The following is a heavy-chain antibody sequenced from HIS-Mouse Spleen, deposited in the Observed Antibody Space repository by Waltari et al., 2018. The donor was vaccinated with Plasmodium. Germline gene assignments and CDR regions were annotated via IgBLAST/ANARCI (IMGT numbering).Heavy chain of an antibody. V-gene: IGHV3-21*01. Sequence: EVQLVESGGGLVKPGGSLSLSCAASGFPFRRCSMNWVRQAPGKGLEGVESISMSSSYIYYADSVKGRFTISRDNAKNSLYLQMNSLRAEDTAVYYCARESSSSWYFDYWGQGTLVTVSS. D-gene: IGHD6-13*01. J-gene: IGHJ4*02. CDR1: GFPFRRCS. CDR2: ISMSSSYI. CDR3: ARESSSSWYFDY.